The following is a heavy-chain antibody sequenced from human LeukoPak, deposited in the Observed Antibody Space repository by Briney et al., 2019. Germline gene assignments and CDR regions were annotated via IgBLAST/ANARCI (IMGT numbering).Heavy chain of an antibody. J-gene: IGHJ4*02. CDR3: ARVPGHSVSGEFDY. V-gene: IGHV4-34*01. Sequence: SETLSLTCAVYGGSFSGYYWSWIRQPPGKGLEWIGEINHSGSTNYNPSLKSRVTISVDTSKNQFSLKLSSVTAADTAVYYCARVPGHSVSGEFDYWGQGTLVTVSS. D-gene: IGHD3-10*02. CDR2: INHSGST. CDR1: GGSFSGYY.